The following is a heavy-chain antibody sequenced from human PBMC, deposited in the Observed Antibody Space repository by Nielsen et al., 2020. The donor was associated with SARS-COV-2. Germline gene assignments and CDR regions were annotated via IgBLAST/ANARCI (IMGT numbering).Heavy chain of an antibody. V-gene: IGHV5-51*01. CDR1: GYSFTSYW. CDR2: IYPGDSDT. J-gene: IGHJ3*02. Sequence: GGSLRLSCKGSGYSFTSYWIGWVRQMPGKGLEWMGIIYPGDSDTRYSPSFQGQVTISADKSISTAYLQWSSLKASDTAMYYCARRKYYDSSGYYRRTDSSFDIWGQGTMVTVSS. D-gene: IGHD3-22*01. CDR3: ARRKYYDSSGYYRRTDSSFDI.